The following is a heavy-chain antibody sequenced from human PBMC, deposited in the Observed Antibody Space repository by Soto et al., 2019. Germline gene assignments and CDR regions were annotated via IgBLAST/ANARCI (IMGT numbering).Heavy chain of an antibody. CDR1: GFSLSSKGMR. D-gene: IGHD3-16*01. V-gene: IGHV2-70*04. Sequence: GSGPTLVNPTQTLTLTCTFSGFSLSSKGMRVSWIRQPPGEALEWLARIDWDDDKFYSPSLRTRLAISKGTSKNQVVLTMTNVDPMDTATYYCARSPGGFTVATYFFEYWGQGTLVTVSS. CDR2: IDWDDDK. CDR3: ARSPGGFTVATYFFEY. J-gene: IGHJ4*02.